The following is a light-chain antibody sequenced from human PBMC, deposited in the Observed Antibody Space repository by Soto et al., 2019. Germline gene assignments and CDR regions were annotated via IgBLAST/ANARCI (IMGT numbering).Light chain of an antibody. CDR3: IPYPGINNLGL. J-gene: IGLJ1*01. CDR2: EVN. Sequence: QSALTQPPSASGSPGQSVTISCTGTSSDVGGYKYVSWYQQHPGKAPKVMIFEVNKRPSGIPDRSSGSKSGNTASLTVSGLQSEDAADNCCIPYPGINNLGLFGTGTPLPVL. CDR1: SSDVGGYKY. V-gene: IGLV2-8*01.